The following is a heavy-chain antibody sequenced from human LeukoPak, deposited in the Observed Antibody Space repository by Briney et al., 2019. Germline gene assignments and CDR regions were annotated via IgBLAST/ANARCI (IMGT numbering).Heavy chain of an antibody. Sequence: GASVNVSCKASGYTFTGYYMHWVRQAPGQGLEWMGRINPNSGGTNYAQKFQGRVTMTRDTSISTAYMELSRLRSDDTAVYYCVRDGEGVAISVNYWFDPWGQGTLVTVSS. CDR1: GYTFTGYY. D-gene: IGHD3-10*01. J-gene: IGHJ5*02. V-gene: IGHV1-2*06. CDR2: INPNSGGT. CDR3: VRDGEGVAISVNYWFDP.